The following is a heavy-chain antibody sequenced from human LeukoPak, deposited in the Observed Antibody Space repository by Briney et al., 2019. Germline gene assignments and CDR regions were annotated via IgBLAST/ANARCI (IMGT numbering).Heavy chain of an antibody. CDR1: GGSFSSYY. Sequence: SETLSLTCTVSGGSFSSYYWSWIRQPAGNGLQWIGRIYTSGSTNYNPSLKSRVTMSVDTSKNQFSLKLRSVTAAATAVYYCARDFRPGLAAAGSAHPFDPWGQGTLVTVSS. CDR3: ARDFRPGLAAAGSAHPFDP. V-gene: IGHV4-4*07. J-gene: IGHJ5*02. CDR2: IYTSGST. D-gene: IGHD6-13*01.